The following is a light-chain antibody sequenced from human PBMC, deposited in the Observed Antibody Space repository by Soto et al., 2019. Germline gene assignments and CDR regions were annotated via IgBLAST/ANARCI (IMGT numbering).Light chain of an antibody. CDR3: CSYAGSYTFV. CDR1: SSDVGGYNY. CDR2: DVS. J-gene: IGLJ1*01. Sequence: QSALTQPRSVSGSPGQSVTISCTGTSSDVGGYNYVSWYQQHPDKAPKLMIYDVSERPSGVPDRFSGSKSGNTASLTISGLQAEDEADYYCCSYAGSYTFVFAPGTKLTVL. V-gene: IGLV2-11*01.